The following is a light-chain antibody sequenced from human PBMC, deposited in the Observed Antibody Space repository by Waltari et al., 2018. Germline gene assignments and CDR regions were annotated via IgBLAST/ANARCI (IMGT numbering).Light chain of an antibody. J-gene: IGKJ1*01. V-gene: IGKV4-1*01. CDR2: WAS. Sequence: IVMTQSPDSLSLSLGGTATINLKSSESVFYSSNNRNYLGWYQHKPGQPPKLLIYWASTRESGVPDRFSGSGSGTDFTLTISNLQAEDVAVYYCQQYYATPRTFGQGTKVAIK. CDR3: QQYYATPRT. CDR1: ESVFYSSNNRNY.